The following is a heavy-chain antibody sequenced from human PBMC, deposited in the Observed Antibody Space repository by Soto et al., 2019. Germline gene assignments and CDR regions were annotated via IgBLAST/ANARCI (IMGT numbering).Heavy chain of an antibody. CDR2: VSSGGST. CDR3: AKRRGAGGHFDY. J-gene: IGHJ4*02. CDR1: EFTFSSYA. D-gene: IGHD2-15*01. Sequence: DVQLLESGGGLLQPEGSLRLSCAASEFTFSSYAMGWVRQGPGKGLEWVAVVSSGGSTHYADSVRGRFTISRDNTKNTLSLQMSSRTADDTALYFCAKRRGAGGHFDYWGQGALVTVSS. V-gene: IGHV3-23*01.